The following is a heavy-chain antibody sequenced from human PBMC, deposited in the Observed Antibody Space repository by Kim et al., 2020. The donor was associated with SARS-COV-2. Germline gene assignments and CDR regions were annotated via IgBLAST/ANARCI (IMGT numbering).Heavy chain of an antibody. D-gene: IGHD6-25*01. CDR3: AKGGRLYGLAV. V-gene: IGHV3-23*01. CDR1: GFTFGSSA. CDR2: VSGSGGAA. J-gene: IGHJ6*02. Sequence: GGSLRLSCAASGFTFGSSAMSWVRQAPGRGLEWVSSVSGSGGAAFYADSLKGRFTISRDNSKNTLYLQMNSLRADDTAIYYCAKGGRLYGLAVWGQGTTV.